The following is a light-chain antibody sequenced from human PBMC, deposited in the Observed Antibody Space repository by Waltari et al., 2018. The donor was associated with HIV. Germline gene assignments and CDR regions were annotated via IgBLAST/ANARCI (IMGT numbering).Light chain of an antibody. Sequence: QSVLIQPPSPSGTPGQSVTISCSGSNSNIGSNYVYWYQQLPGTAPKLLIYRNDQRPSGGRDGCSGSESGTSASLAIRGLRYGGEADYYWAAWEDSLGGPVFGGGTKVTVL. V-gene: IGLV1-47*01. CDR3: AAWEDSLGGPV. CDR1: NSNIGSNY. CDR2: RND. J-gene: IGLJ2*01.